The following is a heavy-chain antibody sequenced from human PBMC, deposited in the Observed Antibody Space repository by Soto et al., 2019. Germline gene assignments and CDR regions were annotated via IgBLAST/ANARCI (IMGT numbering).Heavy chain of an antibody. Sequence: PGGSLRLSCAASGFTFSSYGMHWVRQAPGKGLEWVSYISSSSSTIYYADSVKGRFTISRDNAKNSLYLQMNSLRAEDTAVYYCARDIVVVPAAADSDYWGQGTLVTVS. CDR3: ARDIVVVPAAADSDY. J-gene: IGHJ4*02. D-gene: IGHD2-2*01. CDR2: ISSSSSTI. CDR1: GFTFSSYG. V-gene: IGHV3-48*01.